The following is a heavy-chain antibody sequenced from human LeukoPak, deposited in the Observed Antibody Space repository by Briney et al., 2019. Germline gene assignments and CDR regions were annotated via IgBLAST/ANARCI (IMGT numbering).Heavy chain of an antibody. J-gene: IGHJ3*02. CDR3: PRLSAMAHDAFDI. V-gene: IGHV4-39*01. CDR1: GGSISSTSIYY. CDR2: VYSTGSTTGST. D-gene: IGHD2-2*01. Sequence: PSETLSLTCTVSGGSISSTSIYYWGWIRQPPGKGLEWIGRVYSTGSTTGSTYYNPSLKSRVTISADTSKKQFSLKLNSVTAADTAVYCCPRLSAMAHDAFDIWGQGTMVTVSS.